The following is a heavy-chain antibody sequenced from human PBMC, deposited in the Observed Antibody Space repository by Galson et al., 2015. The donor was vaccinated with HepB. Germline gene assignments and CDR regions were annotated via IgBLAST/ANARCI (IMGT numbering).Heavy chain of an antibody. CDR3: AKSFSSSEWVRYYYYYYMDV. J-gene: IGHJ6*03. D-gene: IGHD3-10*01. CDR2: ISGSGGST. CDR1: GFTFSSYA. Sequence: SLRLSCAASGFTFSSYAMSWVRQAPGKGLEWVSAISGSGGSTYYADSVKGRFTISRDNSKNTLYLQMNSLRAEDTAVYYCAKSFSSSEWVRYYYYYYMDVWGKGTTVTVSS. V-gene: IGHV3-23*01.